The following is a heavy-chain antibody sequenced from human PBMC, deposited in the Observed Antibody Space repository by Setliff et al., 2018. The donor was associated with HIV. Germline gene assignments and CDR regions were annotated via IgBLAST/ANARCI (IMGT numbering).Heavy chain of an antibody. J-gene: IGHJ4*02. CDR1: GGSFSGYY. V-gene: IGHV4-34*01. Sequence: SETLSLTCAVYGGSFSGYYWNWIRQPPGKGLEWIGEINHSGSTNYNPSLKSRVTISVDTSKNQFSLKLSSVTAADTAVYYCAREGSSWYQYFDYWGQGTLVTVSS. CDR2: INHSGST. CDR3: AREGSSWYQYFDY. D-gene: IGHD6-13*01.